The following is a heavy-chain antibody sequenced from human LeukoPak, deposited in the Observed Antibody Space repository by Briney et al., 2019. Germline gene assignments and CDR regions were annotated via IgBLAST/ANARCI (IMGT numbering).Heavy chain of an antibody. V-gene: IGHV1-2*06. CDR1: GYTFTGYY. CDR2: INPNSGGT. D-gene: IGHD5-24*01. CDR3: ARERPRSEGFDY. Sequence: ASVNVSCTASGYTFTGYYMHWVRQAPGQGLEWMGRINPNSGGTNYAQKFQGRVTMTRDTSISTAYMELSRLRSDDTAVYYCARERPRSEGFDYWGQGTLVTVSS. J-gene: IGHJ4*02.